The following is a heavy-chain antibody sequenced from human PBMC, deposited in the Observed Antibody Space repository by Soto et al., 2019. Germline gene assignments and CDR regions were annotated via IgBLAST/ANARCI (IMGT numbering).Heavy chain of an antibody. D-gene: IGHD2-15*01. CDR3: AKRRGAGGHFDY. Sequence: GGSLRLSCAASGFTFSSYAMGWVRQGPGKGLEWVAVVSIGGSTHYADSVRGRFTISRDNSNNTLSLQMNILTAEDTAVYFCAKRRGAGGHFDYWGQGALVTVS. V-gene: IGHV3-23*01. CDR1: GFTFSSYA. J-gene: IGHJ4*02. CDR2: VSIGGST.